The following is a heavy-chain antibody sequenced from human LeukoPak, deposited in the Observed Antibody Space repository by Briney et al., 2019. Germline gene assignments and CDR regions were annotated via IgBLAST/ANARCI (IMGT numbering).Heavy chain of an antibody. CDR3: ARDYGGNSGNYYYYYYMDV. Sequence: GGSLRLSCAASGFTFSSYAMHWVRQAPGKGLEYVSAISSNGGSTYYANSVKGRFTISRDSSKNTLYLQMGSLRAEDMAVYYCARDYGGNSGNYYYYYYMDVWGKGTTVTVSS. CDR2: ISSNGGST. D-gene: IGHD4-23*01. J-gene: IGHJ6*03. CDR1: GFTFSSYA. V-gene: IGHV3-64*01.